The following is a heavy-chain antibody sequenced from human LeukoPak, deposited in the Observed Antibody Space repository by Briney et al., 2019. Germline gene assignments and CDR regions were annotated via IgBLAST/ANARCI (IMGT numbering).Heavy chain of an antibody. V-gene: IGHV3-9*01. D-gene: IGHD3-3*01. CDR2: ISWNSGSI. CDR1: GVTFDDYA. Sequence: SLRLSCAASGVTFDDYAMHWVRQAPWKGLEWLSGISWNSGSIGYADSVKGRFTISRDNAKNSLYLQMNSLRAEDTALYYCAKGRSNTYYDFWSGYYGWFDPWGQGTLVTVSS. CDR3: AKGRSNTYYDFWSGYYGWFDP. J-gene: IGHJ5*02.